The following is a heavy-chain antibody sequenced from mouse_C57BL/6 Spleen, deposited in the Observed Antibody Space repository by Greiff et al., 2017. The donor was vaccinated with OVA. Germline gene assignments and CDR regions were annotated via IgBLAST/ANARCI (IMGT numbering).Heavy chain of an antibody. Sequence: EVQLQESGGGLVKPGGSLKLSCAASGFTFSSFAMSWVRQTPEKRLEWVATISDGGSYTYYPDNVKGRFTISRDNAKNNLYLQMSHPKSEDTAMYYWAREGDYYGSSYWFAYWGQGTLVTVSA. CDR2: ISDGGSYT. CDR3: AREGDYYGSSYWFAY. CDR1: GFTFSSFA. V-gene: IGHV5-4*01. D-gene: IGHD1-1*01. J-gene: IGHJ3*01.